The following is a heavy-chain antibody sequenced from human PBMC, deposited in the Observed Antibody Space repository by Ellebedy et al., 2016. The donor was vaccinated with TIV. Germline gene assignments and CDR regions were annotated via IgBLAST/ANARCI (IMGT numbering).Heavy chain of an antibody. D-gene: IGHD3-10*01. CDR1: GYSLTSNG. CDR2: IGAYNGNT. J-gene: IGHJ6*02. CDR3: ARGLWFGELDV. Sequence: AASVKVSCKASGYSLTSNGISWVRQAPGQGLEWMGWIGAYNGNTNYAQKFQGRVTMTTDTSTSTVYMYLRSLRSDDTAVYYCARGLWFGELDVWGQGTTVTVSS. V-gene: IGHV1-18*01.